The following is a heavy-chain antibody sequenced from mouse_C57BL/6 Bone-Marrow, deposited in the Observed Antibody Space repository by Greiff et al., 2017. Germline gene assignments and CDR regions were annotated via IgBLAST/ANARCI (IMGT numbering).Heavy chain of an antibody. CDR3: ARGDYDYDEGAMDY. D-gene: IGHD2-4*01. V-gene: IGHV1-26*01. CDR2: INPNNGGT. Sequence: EVQLQQSGPELVKPGASVKISCKASGYTFTDYYMNWVKQSHGKSLEWIGDINPNNGGTSYNQKFKGKATLTVDKSSSTAYMELRSLTSEDSAVYYCARGDYDYDEGAMDYWGQGTSVTVSS. CDR1: GYTFTDYY. J-gene: IGHJ4*01.